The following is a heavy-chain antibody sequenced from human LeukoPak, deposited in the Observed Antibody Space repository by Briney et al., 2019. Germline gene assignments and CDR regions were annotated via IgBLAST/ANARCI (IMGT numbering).Heavy chain of an antibody. CDR3: ARDPFAVTTVTHGGADY. J-gene: IGHJ4*02. D-gene: IGHD4-17*01. V-gene: IGHV3-30*04. CDR1: GFTFSSYA. Sequence: GRSLRLSCAASGFTFSSYAMHWVRQAPGKGLEWVAVISYDGSNKYYADSVKGRFTISRDNSKNTLYLQMNSLRAEDTAVYYCARDPFAVTTVTHGGADYWGQGTLVTVSS. CDR2: ISYDGSNK.